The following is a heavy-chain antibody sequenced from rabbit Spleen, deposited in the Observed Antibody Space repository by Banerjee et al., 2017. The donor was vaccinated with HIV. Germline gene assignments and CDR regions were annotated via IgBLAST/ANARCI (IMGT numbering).Heavy chain of an antibody. CDR3: ARETSSGWGVVSFYFNL. CDR1: GLDFSGDSY. D-gene: IGHD4-1*01. V-gene: IGHV1S40*01. Sequence: QSLEESGGDLVKPGASLTLTCKASGLDFSGDSYDSYMCWVRQAPGKGLEWIACIDIGSSGFTYFASWAKGRFTISKTSSTTVTLQMTSLTAADTATYFCARETSSGWGVVSFYFNLWGPGTLVTVS. J-gene: IGHJ4*01. CDR2: IDIGSSGFT.